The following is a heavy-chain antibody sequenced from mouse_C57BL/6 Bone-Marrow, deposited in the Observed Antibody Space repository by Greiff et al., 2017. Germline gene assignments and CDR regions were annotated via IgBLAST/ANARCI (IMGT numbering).Heavy chain of an antibody. D-gene: IGHD1-1*01. Sequence: EVQLVESGGGLVKPGGSLKLSCAASGFTFSSYAMSWVRQTPEKRLEWVATISDGGSYTYYPDNVQGRFTISRDNAKNNLYLQMSHLKSEDTAMYYCARDGRFTAWFAYWGQGNRVTGSA. J-gene: IGHJ3*01. CDR2: ISDGGSYT. CDR1: GFTFSSYA. CDR3: ARDGRFTAWFAY. V-gene: IGHV5-4*01.